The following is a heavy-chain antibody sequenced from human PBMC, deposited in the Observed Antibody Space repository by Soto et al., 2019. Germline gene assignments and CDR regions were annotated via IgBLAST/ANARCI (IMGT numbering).Heavy chain of an antibody. CDR1: GFTFSNDW. CDR3: TTYDSLCGYLRDGGYSAMDV. V-gene: IGHV3-15*01. Sequence: LRLSCAASGFTFSNDWMNWVRQAPGKGPGWVGRIKSKTDGGTTDYAAPVKGRFTISRDDSKNTLYLQMTSLKTEVTAVYYCTTYDSLCGYLRDGGYSAMDVWGQGTMVTVSS. D-gene: IGHD3-3*01. CDR2: IKSKTDGGTT. J-gene: IGHJ6*02.